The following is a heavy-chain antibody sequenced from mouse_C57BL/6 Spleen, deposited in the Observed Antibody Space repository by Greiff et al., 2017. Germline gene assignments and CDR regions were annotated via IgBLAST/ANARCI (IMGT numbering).Heavy chain of an antibody. J-gene: IGHJ4*01. V-gene: IGHV1-9*01. CDR1: GYTFTGYW. CDR3: ARSYGSRYAMDY. D-gene: IGHD1-1*01. CDR2: VLPGSGST. Sequence: QVHVKQSGAELMKPGDSVTLSCKATGYTFTGYWIEWVKQRPGHGLEWIGEVLPGSGSTNYNEKFKGKATVTADTSSNTACMQLSSLTTEDSAIYYCARSYGSRYAMDYWGQGTSVTVSS.